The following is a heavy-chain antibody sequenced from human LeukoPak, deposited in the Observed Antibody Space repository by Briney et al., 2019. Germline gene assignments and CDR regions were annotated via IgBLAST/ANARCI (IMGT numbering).Heavy chain of an antibody. D-gene: IGHD3-22*01. CDR1: GGSFSGYY. CDR2: INHSGST. J-gene: IGHJ4*02. V-gene: IGHV4-34*01. Sequence: SETLSLTCAVYGGSFSGYYWSWIRQPPGKGLEWIGEINHSGSTNYSPSLKSRVTISVDTSKNQFSLKLSSVTAADTAVYYCATLYDSSGYYPFWGQGTLVTVSS. CDR3: ATLYDSSGYYPF.